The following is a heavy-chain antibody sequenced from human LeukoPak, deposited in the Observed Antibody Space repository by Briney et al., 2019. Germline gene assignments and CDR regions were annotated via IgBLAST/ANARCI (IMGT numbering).Heavy chain of an antibody. D-gene: IGHD1-1*01. CDR1: GGSFSGYY. J-gene: IGHJ2*01. Sequence: SETLSLTCAVYGGSFSGYYWSWIRQPPGKGLEWIGYIYYSGSTNYNPSLKSRVTISVDTSKNQFSLKLSSVTAADTAVYYCASGTPRGYWYFDLWGRGTLVTVSS. CDR2: IYYSGST. V-gene: IGHV4-59*01. CDR3: ASGTPRGYWYFDL.